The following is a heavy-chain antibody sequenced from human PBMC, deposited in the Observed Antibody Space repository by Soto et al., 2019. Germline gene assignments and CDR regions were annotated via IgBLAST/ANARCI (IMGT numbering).Heavy chain of an antibody. V-gene: IGHV4-31*03. CDR1: GGSISSGGYY. CDR3: ARVYGYYYDSSGYYQAFDY. CDR2: IYYSGSP. Sequence: SETLSLTCTVSGGSISSGGYYWSWIRQHPGKGLEWIGYIYYSGSPYYNPSLKSRVTISVDTSKDQFSLKLSSVTAADTAVYYCARVYGYYYDSSGYYQAFDYWGQGTLVTVSS. J-gene: IGHJ4*02. D-gene: IGHD3-22*01.